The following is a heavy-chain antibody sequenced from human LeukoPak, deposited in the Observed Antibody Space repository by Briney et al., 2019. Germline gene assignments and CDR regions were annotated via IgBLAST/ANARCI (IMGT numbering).Heavy chain of an antibody. D-gene: IGHD2-8*01. Sequence: GGSLRLSCAASGFTFSNFAMSWVRQAPGKGLEWVSGINGRGGSTYYADSVKGRFTISRDNSKNTLYLQMNSLRAEDTAVYYCAKDRCSNGIGCYYYYMDVWGKGTTVTISS. J-gene: IGHJ6*03. CDR1: GFTFSNFA. V-gene: IGHV3-23*01. CDR3: AKDRCSNGIGCYYYYMDV. CDR2: INGRGGST.